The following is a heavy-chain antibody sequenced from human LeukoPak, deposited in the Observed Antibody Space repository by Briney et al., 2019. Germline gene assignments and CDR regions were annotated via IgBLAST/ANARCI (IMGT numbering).Heavy chain of an antibody. CDR2: IYYRGST. CDR1: GGSISNFSYY. CDR3: ARDYYSGYDPEDRYYYYYMDV. J-gene: IGHJ6*03. D-gene: IGHD5-12*01. Sequence: SETLSLTCTVSGGSISNFSYYWGWVRQSPGKGLEWIVSIYYRGSTYYNPSLKSRFIISVDTSKNQFSLKLSSVTAADTAVYYCARDYYSGYDPEDRYYYYYMDVWGKGTTVTVSS. V-gene: IGHV4-39*07.